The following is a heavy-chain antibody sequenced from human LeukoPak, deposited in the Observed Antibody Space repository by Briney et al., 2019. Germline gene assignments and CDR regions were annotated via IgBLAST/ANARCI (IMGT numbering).Heavy chain of an antibody. D-gene: IGHD3-10*01. V-gene: IGHV3-30*02. CDR1: GFTFSSYG. J-gene: IGHJ6*02. CDR2: IRYDGSNK. Sequence: AGGSLRLSCAASGFTFSSYGMHWVRQAPGKGLEWVAFIRYDGSNKYYADSVKGRFTISRDNSKNTLYLQMNSLRAEDTAVYYCARDKGLNMVRGVIIDYYYYGMDVWGQGTTVTVSS. CDR3: ARDKGLNMVRGVIIDYYYYGMDV.